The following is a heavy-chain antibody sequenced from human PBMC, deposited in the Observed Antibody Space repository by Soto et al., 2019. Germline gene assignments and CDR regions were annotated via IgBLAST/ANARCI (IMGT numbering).Heavy chain of an antibody. CDR3: ARQEWRDSRNYYYGMDV. Sequence: QLQLQESGPGLVKPSETLSLTCTVSGGSISRSSYYWGWIRQPPGKGLEWIGSIYYSGSTYYNPSLKSRVTISVDTSKNQFSLKLSSVTAADTAVYYCARQEWRDSRNYYYGMDVWGQGTTVTVSS. D-gene: IGHD3-3*01. J-gene: IGHJ6*02. CDR2: IYYSGST. CDR1: GGSISRSSYY. V-gene: IGHV4-39*01.